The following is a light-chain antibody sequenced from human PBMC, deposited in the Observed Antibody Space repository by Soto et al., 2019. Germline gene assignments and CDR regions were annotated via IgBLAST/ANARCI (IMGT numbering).Light chain of an antibody. CDR2: GAS. J-gene: IGKJ5*01. V-gene: IGKV3-20*01. Sequence: EIVLTQSPGTLSLSPGERVTLSCRASQSVSSSYLAWYQQKPGQAPRLLIYGASSRATGISDGFSGSGSGTDFTLTISRLEPEYLAVYYCQQYGSSLSITVGQRTRLENK. CDR3: QQYGSSLSIT. CDR1: QSVSSSY.